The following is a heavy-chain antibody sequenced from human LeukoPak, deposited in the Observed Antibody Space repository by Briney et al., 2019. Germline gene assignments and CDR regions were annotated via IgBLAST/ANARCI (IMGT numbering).Heavy chain of an antibody. CDR2: ISRNSDST. V-gene: IGHV3-9*03. CDR1: GFPFDDKA. CDR3: VKDIGSGSYRYGGYFDY. Sequence: HPGGSLRLSCAASGFPFDDKAMHWVRQAPGKGLEWVAGISRNSDSTVYADSVKGRFTISRDNAKNSLYLQMNSLRAEDMALYYCVKDIGSGSYRYGGYFDYWGQGTLVTVSS. D-gene: IGHD1-26*01. J-gene: IGHJ4*02.